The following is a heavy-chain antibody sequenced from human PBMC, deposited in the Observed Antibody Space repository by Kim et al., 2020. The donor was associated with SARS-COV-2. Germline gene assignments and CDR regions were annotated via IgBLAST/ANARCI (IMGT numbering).Heavy chain of an antibody. Sequence: GGSLRLSCATSGFTFNSYSMNWVRQAPGKGLEWVSYITSSSSTIYYADSVKGRFTISRDYAKNSVFLQMNSLRVDDTAVYYCVSSSSGLFWGQGTLVTVS. CDR1: GFTFNSYS. CDR2: ITSSSSTI. V-gene: IGHV3-48*04. J-gene: IGHJ4*02. CDR3: VSSSSGLF. D-gene: IGHD6-6*01.